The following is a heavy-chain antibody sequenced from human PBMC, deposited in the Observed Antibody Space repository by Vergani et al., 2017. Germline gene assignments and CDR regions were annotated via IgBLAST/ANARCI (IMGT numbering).Heavy chain of an antibody. J-gene: IGHJ6*02. CDR3: AKGAADYDFWSGYYNYYYYGMDV. V-gene: IGHV3-23*01. D-gene: IGHD3-3*01. CDR1: GFTFSSYA. Sequence: EVQLLESGGGLVQPGGSLRLSCAASGFTFSSYAMSWVRQAPGKGLEWVSAISGSGGSTYYADSVKGRFTISRDNSKNTLYLQMNSLRAEDTAVYYCAKGAADYDFWSGYYNYYYYGMDVWGQGTTVTVSS. CDR2: ISGSGGST.